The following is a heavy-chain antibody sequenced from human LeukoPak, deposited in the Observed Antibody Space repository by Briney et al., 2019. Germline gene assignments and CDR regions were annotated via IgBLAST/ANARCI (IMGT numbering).Heavy chain of an antibody. Sequence: PGGSLRLSCAASGFTFSNAWMNWVRQAPGKGLEWVGRIKSKTDGGTTGYAAPVKGRFTISRDDSKNTLYLQMNSLKTEDTAVYYCTTDENYYDSGGYYYADYWGQGSLVTVSS. CDR2: IKSKTDGGTT. V-gene: IGHV3-15*01. CDR1: GFTFSNAW. D-gene: IGHD3-22*01. CDR3: TTDENYYDSGGYYYADY. J-gene: IGHJ4*02.